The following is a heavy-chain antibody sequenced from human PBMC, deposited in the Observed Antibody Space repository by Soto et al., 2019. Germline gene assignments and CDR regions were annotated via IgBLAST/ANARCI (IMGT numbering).Heavy chain of an antibody. J-gene: IGHJ4*02. CDR3: ADVLTSRRYEHDN. D-gene: IGHD6-13*01. Sequence: EVQLVESGGGLVQPGGSLRLSCAASGITFSSHWMSWVRQAPGKELEWVANIKEDGSEKYYVDSVKGRFTISRDNAKNSLYLQMNSLRAEDTAVYYCADVLTSRRYEHDNWGQGKLVIVSS. CDR2: IKEDGSEK. V-gene: IGHV3-7*01. CDR1: GITFSSHW.